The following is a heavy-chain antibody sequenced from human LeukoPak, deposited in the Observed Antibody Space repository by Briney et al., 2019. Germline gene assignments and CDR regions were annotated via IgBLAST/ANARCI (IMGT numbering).Heavy chain of an antibody. Sequence: GGSLRLSCAASEFTFSSYTMNWVRQAPGKGLEWVAVISYDGSNKYYADSVKGRFTISRENAKNSLYLQMNSLRAGDTAVYYCARVRKYSGYYSWYFDLWGRGTLVTVSS. D-gene: IGHD5-12*01. J-gene: IGHJ2*01. V-gene: IGHV3-30*14. CDR1: EFTFSSYT. CDR2: ISYDGSNK. CDR3: ARVRKYSGYYSWYFDL.